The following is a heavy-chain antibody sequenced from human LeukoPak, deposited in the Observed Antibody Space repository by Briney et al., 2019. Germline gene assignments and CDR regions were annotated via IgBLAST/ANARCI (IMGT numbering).Heavy chain of an antibody. CDR1: GYTFTTYD. CDR2: MNPNSGNT. D-gene: IGHD3-9*01. J-gene: IGHJ4*02. Sequence: ASVKVSCKASGYTFTTYDISWVRQAAGQGLEWMGWMNPNSGNTGYAQKFQGRVTMTRNTSISTVYMELSSLRSEDTAVYYCARAHTYYDILTGYYEFDYWGQGTLVSVSS. V-gene: IGHV1-8*02. CDR3: ARAHTYYDILTGYYEFDY.